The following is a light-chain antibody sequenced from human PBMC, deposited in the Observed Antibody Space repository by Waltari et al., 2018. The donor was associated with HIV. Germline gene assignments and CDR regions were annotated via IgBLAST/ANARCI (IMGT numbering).Light chain of an antibody. CDR1: SSNIGSNT. Sequence: QSVLTQPPSASGTPGQRVTISCSGSSSNIGSNTVNWYQQLPGTAPKLLIYSNNRRPSGVPDRFSGSKSGTAASLAISGLQSEDEADYYCAAWDDSLNGVVFGGGTKRTVL. CDR2: SNN. J-gene: IGLJ2*01. V-gene: IGLV1-44*01. CDR3: AAWDDSLNGVV.